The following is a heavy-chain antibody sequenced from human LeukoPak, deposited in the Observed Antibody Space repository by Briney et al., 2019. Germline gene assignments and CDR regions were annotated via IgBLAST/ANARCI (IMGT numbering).Heavy chain of an antibody. J-gene: IGHJ1*01. V-gene: IGHV3-23*01. CDR1: GFTFSSYA. CDR2: ISGSGGST. Sequence: PGGSLRLSCAASGFTFSSYAMSWVRQAPGKGLEWVSAISGSGGSTYYADSVKGRFTISRDNSRNTLYLQMHSLRADDTAVYYCARALSQELIRYSQDWGQGTLVTVSS. D-gene: IGHD2-15*01. CDR3: ARALSQELIRYSQD.